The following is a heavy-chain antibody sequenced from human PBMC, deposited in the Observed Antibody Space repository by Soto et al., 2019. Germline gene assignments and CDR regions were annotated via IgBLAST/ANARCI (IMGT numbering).Heavy chain of an antibody. D-gene: IGHD1-20*01. J-gene: IGHJ4*02. CDR3: TKEFHSWNYFDY. Sequence: GGSLRLSCAASGFTFSSSGMHWVRQAPGKGLEWVAVISYDGSNKFYADSVKGRFTISRDNFRNTLYLQMNSLRAEDTAVYYCTKEFHSWNYFDYWGQGTLVTVSS. CDR2: ISYDGSNK. CDR1: GFTFSSSG. V-gene: IGHV3-30*18.